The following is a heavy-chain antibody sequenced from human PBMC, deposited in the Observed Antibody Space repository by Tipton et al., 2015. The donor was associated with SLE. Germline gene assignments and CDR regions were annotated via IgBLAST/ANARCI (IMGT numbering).Heavy chain of an antibody. J-gene: IGHJ4*02. CDR1: GYTFTRYY. Sequence: QLVQSGAEVKKPGASVKVSCQASGYTFTRYYIHWVRQAPGQGLEWMAIINPSGVSTTYAQKFQGRVTMTRDTSTSTVYMELSSLRSEDTAVYYCALYQTRLHPPVYWGQGALVTVSS. V-gene: IGHV1-46*01. CDR2: INPSGVST. D-gene: IGHD2-2*01. CDR3: ALYQTRLHPPVY.